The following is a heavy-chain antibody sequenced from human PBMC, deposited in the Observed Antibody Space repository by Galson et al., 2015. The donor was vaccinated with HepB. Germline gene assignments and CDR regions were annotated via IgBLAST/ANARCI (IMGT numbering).Heavy chain of an antibody. CDR1: GGSISRSIYY. V-gene: IGHV4-39*01. D-gene: IGHD1-26*01. CDR2: IYYSGST. Sequence: LSLTCTFSGGSISRSIYYWGWLRQPPGKGLECIGTIYYSGSTYYNPSLKSRPTISVDTSNNQFSLKLSSVAAADTAVYYCARWATSGSFFENWGQGTLVTVSS. CDR3: ARWATSGSFFEN. J-gene: IGHJ4*02.